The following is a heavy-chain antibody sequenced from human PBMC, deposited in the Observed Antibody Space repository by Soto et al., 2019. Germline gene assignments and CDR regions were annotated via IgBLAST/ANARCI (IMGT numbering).Heavy chain of an antibody. CDR3: AFCVNFTHTFHSYGMDF. J-gene: IGHJ6*04. CDR2: INPSGGSA. V-gene: IGHV1-46*01. CDR1: GYTFTSYY. D-gene: IGHD2-2*02. Sequence: ASVKVSCKASGYTFTSYYIHWVRQAPGQGLEWMGIINPSGGSASYARKFQGRVALTRDTSTSTVYMEVSSLTSEDTAVYYCAFCVNFTHTFHSYGMDFWGKGITVTVAS.